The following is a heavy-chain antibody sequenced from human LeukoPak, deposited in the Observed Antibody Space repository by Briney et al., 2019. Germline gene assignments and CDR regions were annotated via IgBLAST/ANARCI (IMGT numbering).Heavy chain of an antibody. CDR3: TRDRNHYYMDG. Sequence: GGSLRLSCEASGFTFSTYYMNWVRQAPGKGLVWVPRIKNDGSDTTNADSVKGRFTISRDNPRNMVYLQMHSLRVEDTAVYYCTRDRNHYYMDGWGRGTTVTVSS. CDR1: GFTFSTYY. CDR2: IKNDGSDT. V-gene: IGHV3-74*01. J-gene: IGHJ6*03.